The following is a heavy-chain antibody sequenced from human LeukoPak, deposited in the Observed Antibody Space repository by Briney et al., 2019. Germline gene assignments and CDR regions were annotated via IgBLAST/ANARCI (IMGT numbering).Heavy chain of an antibody. Sequence: SETLSLTCTVSGYSISSGYEWGWIRQPPGKGLEWIGSIYYSGSTYYNPSLKSRVTISVDTSKNQFSLKLSSVTAADTAVYYCARDSQWLVPRWGQGTLVTVSS. J-gene: IGHJ4*02. D-gene: IGHD6-19*01. CDR3: ARDSQWLVPR. V-gene: IGHV4-38-2*02. CDR2: IYYSGST. CDR1: GYSISSGYE.